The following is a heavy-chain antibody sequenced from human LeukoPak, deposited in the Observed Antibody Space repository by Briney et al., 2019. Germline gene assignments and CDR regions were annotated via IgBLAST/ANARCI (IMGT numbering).Heavy chain of an antibody. D-gene: IGHD6-19*01. J-gene: IGHJ4*02. V-gene: IGHV4-59*01. Sequence: PSETLSLTCTASGGSINGYYWNWIRQPPGKGLEWIGYIYYSGSTNYNPSLKSRVTISVDTSKNHFSLKLSSVTAADTAVYYCARVTTVAGSDCFDYWGQGTPVTVSS. CDR1: GGSINGYY. CDR3: ARVTTVAGSDCFDY. CDR2: IYYSGST.